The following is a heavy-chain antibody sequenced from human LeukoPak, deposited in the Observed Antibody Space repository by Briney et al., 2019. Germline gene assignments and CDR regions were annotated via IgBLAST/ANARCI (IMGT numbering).Heavy chain of an antibody. V-gene: IGHV1-2*06. CDR2: INPNSGGT. D-gene: IGHD3-22*01. Sequence: GASVKVSCKASGYTFTGYYMHWVRQAPGQGLEWMGRINPNSGGTNYAQKFQGRVTMTRDTSISTAYMELSRLRSDDTAVYYCARDYYDSSGFLWYWSQGTLVTVSS. CDR3: ARDYYDSSGFLWY. CDR1: GYTFTGYY. J-gene: IGHJ4*02.